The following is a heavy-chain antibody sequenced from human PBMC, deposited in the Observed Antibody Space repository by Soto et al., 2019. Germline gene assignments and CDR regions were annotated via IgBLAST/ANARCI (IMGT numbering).Heavy chain of an antibody. Sequence: GESVTVSCKVSGYSFTRYWVVWVVQMPGKGLEWMGIIYPGDSDTRYSPSFQGQVTISADKSISTAYLQWSSLKASDTAMYYCASGIIVVVTAKRNAGPLAWGQGTMVTVSS. V-gene: IGHV5-51*01. D-gene: IGHD2-21*02. CDR2: IYPGDSDT. J-gene: IGHJ5*02. CDR1: GYSFTRYW. CDR3: ASGIIVVVTAKRNAGPLA.